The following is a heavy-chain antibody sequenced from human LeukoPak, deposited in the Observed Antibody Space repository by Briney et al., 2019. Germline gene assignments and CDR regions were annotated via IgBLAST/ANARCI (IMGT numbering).Heavy chain of an antibody. D-gene: IGHD6-13*01. Sequence: SETLSLTCTVSGGSISSSSYYWGWIRQPPGKGLEWIGSIYYSGSTYYNPSLKSRVTISVDTSKNQFSLKLSSVTAADTAVYYCARHVYVAAAPDYWGQGPLVTVSS. V-gene: IGHV4-39*01. CDR2: IYYSGST. J-gene: IGHJ4*02. CDR3: ARHVYVAAAPDY. CDR1: GGSISSSSYY.